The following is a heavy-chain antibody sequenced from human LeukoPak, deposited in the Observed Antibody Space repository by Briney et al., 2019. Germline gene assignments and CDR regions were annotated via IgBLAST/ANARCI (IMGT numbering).Heavy chain of an antibody. Sequence: SETLSLTCAAYGGSFSGYYWSWIRQPPGKGLEWSGEINHSGSTNYNPSLKSRVTISVDTSKNQFSLKLSSVTAADTAVYYCAAVYYDFWSEGFDIWGQGTMVTVSS. D-gene: IGHD3-3*01. CDR3: AAVYYDFWSEGFDI. CDR1: GGSFSGYY. CDR2: INHSGST. V-gene: IGHV4-34*01. J-gene: IGHJ3*02.